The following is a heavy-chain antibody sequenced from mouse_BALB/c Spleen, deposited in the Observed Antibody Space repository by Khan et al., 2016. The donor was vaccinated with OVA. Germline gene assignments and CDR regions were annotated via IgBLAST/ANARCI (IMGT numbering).Heavy chain of an antibody. CDR3: ARWDYDAPNY. V-gene: IGHV3-2*02. J-gene: IGHJ2*01. Sequence: EVQLQQSGPGLVKPSQSLSLTCTVTGYSITSDYAWNWIRQFPGNKLEWMGFISYSGSNSYNPSLKSRISITRDTSKNQFFLQLNSVTTEDTATYYCARWDYDAPNYWGQGTTLTVSS. D-gene: IGHD2-4*01. CDR1: GYSITSDYA. CDR2: ISYSGSN.